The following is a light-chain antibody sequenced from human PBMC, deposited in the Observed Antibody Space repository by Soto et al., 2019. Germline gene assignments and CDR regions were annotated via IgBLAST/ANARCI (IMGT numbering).Light chain of an antibody. V-gene: IGLV1-40*01. J-gene: IGLJ1*01. CDR2: GNS. Sequence: QSVLTQPPSVSGAPGQRVTISCTGSSSNIGARYDVHWYQQFPGTVPKLLIYGNSNRPSGVPDRFSGSKSGTSASLAITGLQAEDEADYYCQSYDTSLSGYVFGTGTQLTVL. CDR1: SSNIGARYD. CDR3: QSYDTSLSGYV.